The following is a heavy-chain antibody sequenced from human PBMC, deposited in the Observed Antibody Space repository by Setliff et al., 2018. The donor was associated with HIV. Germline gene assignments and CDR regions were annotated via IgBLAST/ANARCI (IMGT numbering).Heavy chain of an antibody. Sequence: SETLSLTCSVSGASLQSYYWSWIRQPAGKGLQWIGRIYYVGWSKYNPSLGDRVTMSVDTSNNQFSLSLRSVTAADTAIYYCARSIHGGGSEPFGTWGQGILVTVSS. D-gene: IGHD3-10*01. J-gene: IGHJ4*02. CDR1: GASLQSYY. CDR3: ARSIHGGGSEPFGT. CDR2: IYYVGWS. V-gene: IGHV4-4*07.